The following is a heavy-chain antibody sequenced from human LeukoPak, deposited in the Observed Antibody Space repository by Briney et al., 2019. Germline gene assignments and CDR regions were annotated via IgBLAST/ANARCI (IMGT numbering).Heavy chain of an antibody. J-gene: IGHJ4*02. D-gene: IGHD6-19*01. CDR2: INPNSGGT. CDR3: ATSSGWKSNIDY. V-gene: IGHV1-2*02. Sequence: ASVKVSCKASGYTFNGYYIHWVRQAPGQGLEWMGWINPNSGGTNYAQKFQGRVTMTRDTSISTAYMELSRLRSDDTAVFYCATSSGWKSNIDYWGQGTLVTVSS. CDR1: GYTFNGYY.